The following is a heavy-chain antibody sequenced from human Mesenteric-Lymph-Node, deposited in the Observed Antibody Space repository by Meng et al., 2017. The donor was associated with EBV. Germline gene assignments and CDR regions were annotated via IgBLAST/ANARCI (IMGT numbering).Heavy chain of an antibody. CDR3: ARGATSVFDL. CDR1: GDSFSSSSAA. J-gene: IGHJ2*01. V-gene: IGHV6-1*01. CDR2: TYYRSKWYN. Sequence: QVQLQQSGPGLVKPSQPLSLTCVIPGDSFSSSSAAWTWIRQSPSRGLAWLGRTYYRSKWYNDYAVFVKSRITINPDTSKNQISLQLNSVTPEDTAVYYCARGATSVFDLWGRGTLVTVSS.